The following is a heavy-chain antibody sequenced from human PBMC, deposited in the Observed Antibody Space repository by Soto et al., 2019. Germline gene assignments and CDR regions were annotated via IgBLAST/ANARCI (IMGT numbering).Heavy chain of an antibody. J-gene: IGHJ4*02. CDR2: IYYSGNT. D-gene: IGHD5-12*01. CDR3: VRGGYVHAFDY. V-gene: IGHV4-59*01. CDR1: GGSISYYY. Sequence: SETLSLTCTVSGGSISYYYWGWIRQPPGKGLEWIGSIYYSGNTHYNPPLKSRVTISVDTSMNQFSLNLDSVTAVDSAVYYCVRGGYVHAFDYWGQGALVTVSS.